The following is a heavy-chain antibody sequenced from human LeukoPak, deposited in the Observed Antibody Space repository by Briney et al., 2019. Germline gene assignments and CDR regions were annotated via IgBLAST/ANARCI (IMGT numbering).Heavy chain of an antibody. CDR1: GGSISSGGYY. Sequence: SETLSLTCTVSGGSISSGGYYWSWIRQHPGKGLEWIGYIYYSGSTYYNPSLKSRVTISVDTSKNQFSLKLSSVTAADTAVYYCARRDGLRLAPWGQGTLVTVSS. V-gene: IGHV4-31*03. CDR2: IYYSGST. J-gene: IGHJ5*02. D-gene: IGHD3-3*01. CDR3: ARRDGLRLAP.